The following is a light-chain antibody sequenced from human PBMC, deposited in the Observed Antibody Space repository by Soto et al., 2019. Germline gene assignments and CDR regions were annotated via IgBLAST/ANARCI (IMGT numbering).Light chain of an antibody. J-gene: IGLJ2*01. CDR3: SSYTSSSTLV. Sequence: QSALTQPASVSGSPGQSITISCTGTSSDVGDFDCVSWYQQHPGKAPKLMIYDVSDRPSGVSNGFSGSKSGDTASLTISGLEAEDEADYYCSSYTSSSTLVLGGGTKLTVL. CDR1: SSDVGDFDC. CDR2: DVS. V-gene: IGLV2-14*01.